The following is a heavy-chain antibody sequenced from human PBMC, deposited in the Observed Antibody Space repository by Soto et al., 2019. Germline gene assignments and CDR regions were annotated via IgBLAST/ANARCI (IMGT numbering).Heavy chain of an antibody. D-gene: IGHD6-13*01. J-gene: IGHJ4*02. CDR3: SSPAASGHF. Sequence: SVKVSCKASGGCFTTYAFNWVRQAPGQGLEWMGAITPIFGTPNYAQKFQGRVTISADESTSTVYMELSSLTFDDTAVYYCSSPAASGHFWGQGSLVTVSS. CDR1: GGCFTTYA. CDR2: ITPIFGTP. V-gene: IGHV1-69*13.